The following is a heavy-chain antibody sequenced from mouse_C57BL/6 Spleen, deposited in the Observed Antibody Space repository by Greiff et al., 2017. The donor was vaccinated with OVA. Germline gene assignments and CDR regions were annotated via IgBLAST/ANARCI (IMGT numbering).Heavy chain of an antibody. D-gene: IGHD1-1*01. CDR3: ARYCSVIATGAMDY. CDR1: GYAFTGSN. V-gene: IGHV1-18*01. CDR2: INPDNGDT. J-gene: IGHJ4*01. Sequence: EVHVVESGPELVKPGASVKIPCKASGYAFTGSNMDWVKQRHGKGLEWIGRINPDNGDTNYNQKFKGKATLTVDKSSSTAYMQLRSLTSEDTAVYYCARYCSVIATGAMDYWGQGTSVTVSS.